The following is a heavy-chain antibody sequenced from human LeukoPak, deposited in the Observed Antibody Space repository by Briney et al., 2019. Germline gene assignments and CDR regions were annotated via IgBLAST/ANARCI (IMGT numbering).Heavy chain of an antibody. D-gene: IGHD6-19*01. CDR3: ARDISPVNY. CDR1: GGSISNQY. J-gene: IGHJ4*02. CDR2: IYYSGST. V-gene: IGHV4-59*11. Sequence: PSETLSLTCSVSGGSISNQYWSWIRQPPGKGLEWIGYIYYSGSTNYNPSLKSRVTISVDTSKNQFSLKLSSVTAADTAVYCCARDISPVNYWGQGTLVTVSS.